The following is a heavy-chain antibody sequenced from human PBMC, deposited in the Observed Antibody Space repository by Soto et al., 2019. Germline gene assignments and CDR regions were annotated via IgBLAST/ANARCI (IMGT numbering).Heavy chain of an antibody. V-gene: IGHV1-8*01. CDR2: MNPNSGNT. D-gene: IGHD2-2*01. CDR1: GYTFTSYD. J-gene: IGHJ6*02. CDR3: ARGGCSSTSCYFYYYYYGMDV. Sequence: ASVKVSCKASGYTFTSYDINWVRQATGQGLEWMGWMNPNSGNTGYAQKFQGRVTMTRNTSISTAYMELSSLRFEDTAVYYCARGGCSSTSCYFYYYYYGMDVWGQGTTVTVSS.